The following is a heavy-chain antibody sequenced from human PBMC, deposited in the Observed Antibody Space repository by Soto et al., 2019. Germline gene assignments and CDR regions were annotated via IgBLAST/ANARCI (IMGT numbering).Heavy chain of an antibody. Sequence: QVHLVESGGGLVKPGGSLRLSCAASGFDFSDAYMSGIRQAPGKGLEWVAWITSSSVQTRYADSVKGRFTISRDNAKNSLYLQRNRLRPEDTAVYYCASLVRQHLPPLGAWGQGTLVIVSS. V-gene: IGHV3-11*06. D-gene: IGHD6-13*01. CDR2: ITSSSVQT. J-gene: IGHJ5*02. CDR1: GFDFSDAY. CDR3: ASLVRQHLPPLGA.